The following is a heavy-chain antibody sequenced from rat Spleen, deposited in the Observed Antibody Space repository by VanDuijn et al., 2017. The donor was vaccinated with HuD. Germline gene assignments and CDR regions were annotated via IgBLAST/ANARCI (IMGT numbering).Heavy chain of an antibody. Sequence: QVQLKESGPGLVQLSQTLSPTCTVSGFSLISNGVSWVRKPPGKGLEWIAAISSGGSTYYNSALKSRLSISRDTSKSQVFLKMNSLQTEDTAIYFCTRDPITTRDYFDYWGQGVMVTVSS. J-gene: IGHJ2*01. D-gene: IGHD1-1*01. CDR1: GFSLISNG. CDR2: ISSGGST. V-gene: IGHV2S12*01. CDR3: TRDPITTRDYFDY.